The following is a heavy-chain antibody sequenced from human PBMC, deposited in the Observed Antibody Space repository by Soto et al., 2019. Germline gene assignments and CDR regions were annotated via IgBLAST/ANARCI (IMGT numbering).Heavy chain of an antibody. D-gene: IGHD6-13*01. Sequence: EVQLVESGGGLVKPGGSLRLSCAASGFTFSSYSMNWVRQAPGKGLEWVSSISSSSSYIYYADSVKGRFPISRDNAKKSLYLQMNSLRAEDTAVYYCARGGGQQLVRYWGQGTLVTVSS. CDR3: ARGGGQQLVRY. CDR2: ISSSSSYI. J-gene: IGHJ4*02. V-gene: IGHV3-21*01. CDR1: GFTFSSYS.